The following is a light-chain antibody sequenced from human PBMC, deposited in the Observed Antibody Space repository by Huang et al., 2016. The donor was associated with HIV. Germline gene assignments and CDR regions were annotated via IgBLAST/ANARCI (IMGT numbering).Light chain of an antibody. CDR2: GES. V-gene: IGKV1-5*03. Sequence: DIQMTQSSSTLSASVGDRVTIACRASQSISTWLAWYQQKPGRAPNLLIYGESTLESGGPSRFSGGGARPDFTLTISSLQPDDFATYYCQQYKSFPWTFGQGTKVEV. CDR1: QSISTW. J-gene: IGKJ1*01. CDR3: QQYKSFPWT.